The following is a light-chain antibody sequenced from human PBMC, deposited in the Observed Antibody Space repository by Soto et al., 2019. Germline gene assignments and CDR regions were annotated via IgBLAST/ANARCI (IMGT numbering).Light chain of an antibody. CDR1: QSISSN. Sequence: EVVMTQSPATLSVSPGERATLSCRASQSISSNLAWYPQKAGQAPRLLMYGASTKATGVPARFIGSGSGTEFTLTISSLQSEDFAIYYCQQYNHWPSYTFGQGTKLEIK. V-gene: IGKV3-15*01. CDR3: QQYNHWPSYT. CDR2: GAS. J-gene: IGKJ2*01.